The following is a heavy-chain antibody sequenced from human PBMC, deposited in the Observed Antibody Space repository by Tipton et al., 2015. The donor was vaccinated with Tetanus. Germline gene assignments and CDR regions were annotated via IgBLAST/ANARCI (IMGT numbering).Heavy chain of an antibody. CDR2: ISYSGST. CDR1: GASISSSRRFD. D-gene: IGHD3-3*01. J-gene: IGHJ4*02. Sequence: TLSLTCTVSGASISSSRRFDCGWIRQPPGKGLEWIGTISYSGSTSYSPSLKSRVTMSVDTSRNQFSLNLTSVTAADTAVYYCARANFDFSKKGPFDSWGQGILVIVSA. CDR3: ARANFDFSKKGPFDS. V-gene: IGHV4-39*01.